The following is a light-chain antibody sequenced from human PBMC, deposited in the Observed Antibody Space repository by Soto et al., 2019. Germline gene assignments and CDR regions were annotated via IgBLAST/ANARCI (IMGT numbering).Light chain of an antibody. CDR2: STS. Sequence: QTVVTQEPSLTVSPGGTVTLTCASSTGAVTSGYYPNWFQQKPGQAPRALIYSTSNTHSWTPARFSGSLLGGKAALTLSGVQPEDEAEYYCLLYYGGAQPGVFGGGTKLTVL. CDR3: LLYYGGAQPGV. V-gene: IGLV7-43*01. CDR1: TGAVTSGYY. J-gene: IGLJ3*02.